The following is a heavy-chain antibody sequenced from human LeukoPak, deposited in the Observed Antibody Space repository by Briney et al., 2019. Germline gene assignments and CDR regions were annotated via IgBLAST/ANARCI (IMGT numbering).Heavy chain of an antibody. Sequence: GGSLRLSCAASGFTFRSYGMHWVRQASGKGLEWVAFIRYDGSNKYYADSVKGRFTISRDNSKNTLYLQMNSLRAEDTAVYYCAKENKGIRFLEWLPLDWGQGTLVTVSS. D-gene: IGHD3-3*01. CDR1: GFTFRSYG. CDR3: AKENKGIRFLEWLPLD. CDR2: IRYDGSNK. J-gene: IGHJ4*02. V-gene: IGHV3-30*02.